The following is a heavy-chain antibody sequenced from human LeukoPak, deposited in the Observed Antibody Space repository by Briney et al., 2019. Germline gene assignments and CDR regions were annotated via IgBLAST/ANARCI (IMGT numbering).Heavy chain of an antibody. CDR3: ARDWSVEYQGMDV. CDR2: INPNSGGT. CDR1: GYTFTGYY. J-gene: IGHJ6*02. D-gene: IGHD2-2*01. Sequence: ASVKVSCKASGYTFTGYYMHRVRQAPGQGLEWMGWINPNSGGTNYAQKFQGRVTMTRDTSISTAYMELSRLRSDDTAVYYCARDWSVEYQGMDVWGQGTTVTVSS. V-gene: IGHV1-2*02.